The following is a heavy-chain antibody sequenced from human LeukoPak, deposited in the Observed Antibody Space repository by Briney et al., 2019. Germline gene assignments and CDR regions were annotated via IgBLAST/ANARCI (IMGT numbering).Heavy chain of an antibody. V-gene: IGHV1-18*01. Sequence: ASVKVSCKASGYTFTRYGISWVRQAPGQGLEWMGWISAYNGNTNYAQKLQGRVTMTTDTSTSTAYMELRSLRSDDTAVYYCASGKLGYYYGSGSFRAPVADDAFDIWGQGTMVTVSS. CDR1: GYTFTRYG. J-gene: IGHJ3*02. D-gene: IGHD3-10*01. CDR2: ISAYNGNT. CDR3: ASGKLGYYYGSGSFRAPVADDAFDI.